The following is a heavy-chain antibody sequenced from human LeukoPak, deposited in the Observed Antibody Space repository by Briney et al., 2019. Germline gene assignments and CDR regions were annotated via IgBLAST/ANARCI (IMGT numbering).Heavy chain of an antibody. CDR3: ARDYGTRGSNYGMDV. CDR1: GFTFSSYS. V-gene: IGHV3-48*04. J-gene: IGHJ6*02. CDR2: VSSSSSTI. Sequence: AGGSLRLSCAASGFTFSSYSMNWVRQAPGKGLEWVSYVSSSSSTIYYAESVKGRFTISRDNAKNSLYLQMTSLRAEDMAVYYCARDYGTRGSNYGMDVWGQGTTVTVSS. D-gene: IGHD4-17*01.